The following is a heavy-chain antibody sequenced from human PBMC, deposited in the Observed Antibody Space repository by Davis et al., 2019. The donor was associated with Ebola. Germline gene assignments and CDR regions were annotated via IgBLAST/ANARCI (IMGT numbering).Heavy chain of an antibody. D-gene: IGHD6-19*01. Sequence: AGSLSLSCAASRFTFSSYAMHWVRQAPGKGLEWVAVISYDGSNKYYADSVKGRFTISRDNSKNTLYLQMNSLRSEDTAVYYCAREGSGWSDVTTFNHYAMDVWGQGTTVTVSS. CDR2: ISYDGSNK. J-gene: IGHJ6*02. V-gene: IGHV3-30-3*01. CDR3: AREGSGWSDVTTFNHYAMDV. CDR1: RFTFSSYA.